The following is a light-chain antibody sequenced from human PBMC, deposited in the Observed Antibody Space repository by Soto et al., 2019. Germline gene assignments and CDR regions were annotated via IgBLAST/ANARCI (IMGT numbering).Light chain of an antibody. V-gene: IGKV3-20*01. CDR3: QQYGSSPPVT. Sequence: EIVLTQSPGTLSLSPGERATLSCRASQSVTGSYLAWNQQKPGQAPRLLIYGASSRASGIPDRFSGSWSGTDFTLTISRLEPEDFAVYYCQQYGSSPPVTFGPGTKVDIK. CDR1: QSVTGSY. CDR2: GAS. J-gene: IGKJ3*01.